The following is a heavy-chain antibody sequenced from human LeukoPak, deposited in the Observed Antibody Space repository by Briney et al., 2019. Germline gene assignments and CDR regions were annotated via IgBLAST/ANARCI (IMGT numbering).Heavy chain of an antibody. CDR2: ISGSGGNT. Sequence: PGGSLRLSCAASGFTFSSYAMSWVRQAPGKGLEWVSAISGSGGNTYYADSVKGRFTISRDNSKNALYLQMNSLRAEDTAIYYCAKGNYGYYFDYWGQGTLVTVSS. CDR3: AKGNYGYYFDY. CDR1: GFTFSSYA. V-gene: IGHV3-23*01. D-gene: IGHD4-11*01. J-gene: IGHJ4*02.